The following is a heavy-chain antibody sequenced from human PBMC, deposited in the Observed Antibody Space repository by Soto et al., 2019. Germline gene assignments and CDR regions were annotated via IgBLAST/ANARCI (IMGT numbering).Heavy chain of an antibody. Sequence: LSLTCSVSGGSLSTDNYYWSWIRQPPGKGLEWIGYISYSGSTNYSPSLKSRVTISVDTSKNQLSLKLSSVTAADTAVYYCARNQYYWGQGTLVTVSS. CDR2: ISYSGST. J-gene: IGHJ4*02. V-gene: IGHV4-61*01. CDR1: GGSLSTDNYY. CDR3: ARNQYY.